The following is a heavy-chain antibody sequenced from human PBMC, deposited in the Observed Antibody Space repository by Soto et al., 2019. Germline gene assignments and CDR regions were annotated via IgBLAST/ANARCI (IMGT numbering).Heavy chain of an antibody. D-gene: IGHD6-13*01. CDR1: GYTFTSYG. V-gene: IGHV1-18*01. J-gene: IGHJ3*01. Sequence: QVQLVQSGAEVKKPGASVKVSCKASGYTFTSYGISWVRQAPGQGLEWMGWISLQTGKTKYTQKLQGRVTVTTDTTPSSAYMELRSLTSDVTAVYYWAREGGSSNWGHWGQGTMVTVSS. CDR2: ISLQTGKT. CDR3: AREGGSSNWGH.